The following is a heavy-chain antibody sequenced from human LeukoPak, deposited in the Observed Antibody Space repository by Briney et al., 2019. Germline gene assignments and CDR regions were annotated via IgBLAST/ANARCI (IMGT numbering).Heavy chain of an antibody. D-gene: IGHD3-22*01. J-gene: IGHJ3*02. CDR2: IYNGGST. CDR1: GYSISSGCH. Sequence: SETLCLSCAVSGYSISSGCHWGWTRQPPGKGLEGIGSIYNGGSTYYNPTLNSRVTISVDMSKTQFSLKLSSGTAADTAVYYCARARNCYDSSGFYYEGDAFDIWGQGTMVTVSS. V-gene: IGHV4-38-2*01. CDR3: ARARNCYDSSGFYYEGDAFDI.